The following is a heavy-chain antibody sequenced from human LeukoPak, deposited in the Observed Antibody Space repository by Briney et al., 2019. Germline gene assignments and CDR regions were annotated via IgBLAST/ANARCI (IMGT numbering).Heavy chain of an antibody. CDR2: VYYTGST. J-gene: IGHJ4*02. D-gene: IGHD6-13*01. CDR1: GGSISSYY. Sequence: PSETLSLTCTVSGGSISSYYWSWVRQPPGKGLEWIGFVYYTGSTNYSPSLKSRVTISVDTSKNQFSLKLRSVTAADTAVYYCARISSSNWYNERGAFDVWGQGTLVTVSS. V-gene: IGHV4-59*01. CDR3: ARISSSNWYNERGAFDV.